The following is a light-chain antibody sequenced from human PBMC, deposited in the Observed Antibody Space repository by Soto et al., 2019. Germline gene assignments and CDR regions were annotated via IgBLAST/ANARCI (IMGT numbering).Light chain of an antibody. J-gene: IGLJ2*01. V-gene: IGLV2-8*01. Sequence: QSALTQPPSASGSPGQSVTISCTGTSSDIGGYNYVSWYQQHPGKVPKLMIYEVSKRPSGVPDRFSGSKSGNTASLTISGLQAEDEAVYYCASKTTSSTVLFGGGTQLTVL. CDR2: EVS. CDR3: ASKTTSSTVL. CDR1: SSDIGGYNY.